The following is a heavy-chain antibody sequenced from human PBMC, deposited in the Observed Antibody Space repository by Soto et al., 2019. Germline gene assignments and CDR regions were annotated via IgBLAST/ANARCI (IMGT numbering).Heavy chain of an antibody. J-gene: IGHJ4*02. Sequence: PGGSLRLSCAASGFTFSSYAMSWVRQAPGKGLEWVSAISGSGGSTYYADSVKGRFTISRDNSKNTLYLQMNSLRAEDTAVYCCAKDPRYSSGWYIDYWGQGTLVTVSS. CDR3: AKDPRYSSGWYIDY. CDR2: ISGSGGST. D-gene: IGHD6-19*01. CDR1: GFTFSSYA. V-gene: IGHV3-23*01.